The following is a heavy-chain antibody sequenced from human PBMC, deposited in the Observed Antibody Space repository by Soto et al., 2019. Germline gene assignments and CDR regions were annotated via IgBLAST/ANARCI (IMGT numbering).Heavy chain of an antibody. CDR2: ISSRSYTI. CDR3: ARGGCSSDNGMDV. V-gene: IGHV3-48*02. J-gene: IGHJ6*02. D-gene: IGHD6-6*01. CDR1: GFSFSTYS. Sequence: EVQLVESGGGLVQPGGSLRLSCAASGFSFSTYSMNWVRQAPGKGLEWVSYISSRSYTIYYVDSVKGRFSTSRDNAKNSLYLQMNSLRDEDTAVYYCARGGCSSDNGMDVWGQGTTVTVSS.